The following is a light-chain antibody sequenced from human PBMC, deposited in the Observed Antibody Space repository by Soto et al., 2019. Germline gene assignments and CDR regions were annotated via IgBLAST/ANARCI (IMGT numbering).Light chain of an antibody. CDR3: QQRRNWPPLT. CDR2: DAS. J-gene: IGKJ4*01. V-gene: IGKV3-11*01. Sequence: EIVLTQSPATLSLSPGETATLSCRASQSVSSYLAWYQQKPCQAPRLLIYDASNRATGIPARLSCSGSGTDFTLTISTLEPEDFADYYCQQRRNWPPLTFGGATKVEIK. CDR1: QSVSSY.